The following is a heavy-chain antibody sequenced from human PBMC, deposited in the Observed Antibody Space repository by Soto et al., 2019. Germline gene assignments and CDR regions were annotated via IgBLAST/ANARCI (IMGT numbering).Heavy chain of an antibody. Sequence: PGGSLRLSCAASGFSFSSYSMNWVRQAPGKGLEWVSYISSSSSTIYYADSVKGRFTISRDNAKNSLYLKMNSLRDEDTAVYYCAREGYTNYYGSGRDYYYYYGKDVWGQGTTVTVSS. J-gene: IGHJ6*02. CDR2: ISSSSSTI. CDR1: GFSFSSYS. V-gene: IGHV3-48*02. D-gene: IGHD3-10*01. CDR3: AREGYTNYYGSGRDYYYYYGKDV.